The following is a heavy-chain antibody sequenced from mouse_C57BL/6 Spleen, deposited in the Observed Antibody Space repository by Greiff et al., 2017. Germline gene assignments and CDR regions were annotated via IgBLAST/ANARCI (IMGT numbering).Heavy chain of an antibody. CDR2: IHPSDSDT. J-gene: IGHJ4*01. D-gene: IGHD2-4*01. CDR3: AIGDDDYDDYYAMDY. CDR1: GYTFTSYW. V-gene: IGHV1-74*01. Sequence: QVQLQQPGAELVKPGASVKVSCKASGYTFTSYWMPWVKQRPGQGLEWIGRIHPSDSDTNYNQKFKGKATLTVDKSSSTAYMQLSSLTSEDSAVYYWAIGDDDYDDYYAMDYWGQGTSVTVSS.